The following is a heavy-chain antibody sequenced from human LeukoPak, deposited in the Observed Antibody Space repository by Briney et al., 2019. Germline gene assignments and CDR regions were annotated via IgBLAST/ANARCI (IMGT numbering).Heavy chain of an antibody. CDR2: INPNTGDT. Sequence: ASVKVCCKASGYTFTGYYIHYVRQDLGQGREWMGWINPNTGDTKYAQKFQGRVTRTRDTSISTAYMELSRLRSDDTTVYYCARQGLRNFDYWGQGTLVTVSS. CDR1: GYTFTGYY. V-gene: IGHV1-2*02. CDR3: ARQGLRNFDY. J-gene: IGHJ4*02. D-gene: IGHD5/OR15-5a*01.